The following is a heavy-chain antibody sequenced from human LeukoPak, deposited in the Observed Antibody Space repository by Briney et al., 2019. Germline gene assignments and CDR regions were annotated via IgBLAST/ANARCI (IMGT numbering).Heavy chain of an antibody. J-gene: IGHJ6*03. Sequence: GGSLRLSCAASGFTFSSYAMHWVRQAPGKGLEWVSYISSSGSTIYYADSVKGRFTISRDNAKNSLYLQMNSLRAEDTAVYYCARYSSSWSYYYYMDVWGKGTTVTVSS. CDR2: ISSSGSTI. D-gene: IGHD6-13*01. V-gene: IGHV3-48*04. CDR1: GFTFSSYA. CDR3: ARYSSSWSYYYYMDV.